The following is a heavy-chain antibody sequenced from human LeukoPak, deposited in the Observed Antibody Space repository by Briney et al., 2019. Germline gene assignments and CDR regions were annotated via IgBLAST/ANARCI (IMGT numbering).Heavy chain of an antibody. CDR2: IYYSGST. CDR3: ARSCSGGSCLYY. J-gene: IGHJ4*02. D-gene: IGHD2-15*01. V-gene: IGHV4-31*03. CDR1: GGSISSGGYY. Sequence: SQTLSLTCTVSGGSISSGGYYWSWIRQHPGKGLEWIGYIYYSGSTYYNPSLKSRVTISVDTSKNQFSLKLSSVTAADTAMYYCARSCSGGSCLYYWGQGTLVTVSS.